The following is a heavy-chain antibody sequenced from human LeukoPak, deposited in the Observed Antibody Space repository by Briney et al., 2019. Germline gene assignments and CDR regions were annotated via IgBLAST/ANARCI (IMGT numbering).Heavy chain of an antibody. CDR2: ISYDGSNK. J-gene: IGHJ4*02. D-gene: IGHD3/OR15-3a*01. CDR3: ARDQIPDFWTGYYTGLDY. V-gene: IGHV3-30*04. Sequence: AGGSLRLSCAASGFTFRSYAMHWVRQAPGKGLEWVAVISYDGSNKYYADSVKGRFTISRDNSKNTLYLQMNSLRTEDTAVYYCARDQIPDFWTGYYTGLDYWGQGTLVTVSS. CDR1: GFTFRSYA.